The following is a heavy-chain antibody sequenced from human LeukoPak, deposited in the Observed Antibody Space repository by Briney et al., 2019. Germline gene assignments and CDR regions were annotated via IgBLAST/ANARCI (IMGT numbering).Heavy chain of an antibody. CDR2: ISSSSSNR. CDR1: GFTFSTYS. CDR3: ARTREQNYDFWSGINWFDP. Sequence: PGGSLRLSCTASGFTFSTYSMSSVRQAPGKGLEWGSSISSSSSNRYYADSAKGRFPITRHNAKTSLYLQMNSLRPEDTPVYYCARTREQNYDFWSGINWFDPWGQGTLVTVSS. V-gene: IGHV3-21*01. J-gene: IGHJ5*02. D-gene: IGHD3-3*01.